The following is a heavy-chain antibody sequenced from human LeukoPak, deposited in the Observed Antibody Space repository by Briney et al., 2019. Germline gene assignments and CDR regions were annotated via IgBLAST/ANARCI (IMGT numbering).Heavy chain of an antibody. V-gene: IGHV1-2*02. CDR2: INPNSGGT. CDR3: ARVRSSSGYYYSFDY. D-gene: IGHD3-22*01. Sequence: ASVKVSCKASGYTFTGYYMHWVRQAPGQGLEWMAWINPNSGGTNSAQKFQGRVTMARDTSISTAYMELSRLRSDDTAVYYCARVRSSSGYYYSFDYWGQGTLVTVSS. J-gene: IGHJ4*02. CDR1: GYTFTGYY.